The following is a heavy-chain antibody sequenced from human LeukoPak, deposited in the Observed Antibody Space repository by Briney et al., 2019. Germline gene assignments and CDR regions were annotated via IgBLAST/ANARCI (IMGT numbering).Heavy chain of an antibody. J-gene: IGHJ4*02. Sequence: PSETLSLTCTVSSVSISSSYRSWIRHPPGKGLEWIGYIYYSGSTNYNPSLKSRVSISVDTSKNQFSLKLNSVTAADTAVYYCARGELATSNHFDYWGQGTLVTVSS. CDR1: SVSISSSY. CDR2: IYYSGST. V-gene: IGHV4-59*01. CDR3: ARGELATSNHFDY. D-gene: IGHD3-10*01.